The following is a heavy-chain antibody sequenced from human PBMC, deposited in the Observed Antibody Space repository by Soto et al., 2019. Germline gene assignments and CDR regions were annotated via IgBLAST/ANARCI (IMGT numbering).Heavy chain of an antibody. J-gene: IGHJ6*02. CDR3: ARDRQVVAAPYYYYGMDV. V-gene: IGHV4-31*03. D-gene: IGHD2-15*01. Sequence: LSLTCTVSGGSISSGGYYWSWIRQHPGKGLEWIGYIYYSGSTYYNPSLKSRVTISVDTSKNQFSLKLSSVTAADTAVYYCARDRQVVAAPYYYYGMDVWGQGTTVTVSS. CDR1: GGSISSGGYY. CDR2: IYYSGST.